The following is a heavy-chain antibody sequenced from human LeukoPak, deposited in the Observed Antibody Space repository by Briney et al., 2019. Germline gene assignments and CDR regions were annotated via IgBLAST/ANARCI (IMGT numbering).Heavy chain of an antibody. CDR1: GYSISSGYY. Sequence: QPSETLSLTCTVSGYSISSGYYWGWIRQPPGKGLEWIGSIYHSGSTYYNPSLKSRVTISVDTSKSQFSLKLKSVTAADTAVYYCARGYYGGAVDSWGQGILVIVSS. D-gene: IGHD3-16*01. CDR3: ARGYYGGAVDS. J-gene: IGHJ4*02. CDR2: IYHSGST. V-gene: IGHV4-38-2*02.